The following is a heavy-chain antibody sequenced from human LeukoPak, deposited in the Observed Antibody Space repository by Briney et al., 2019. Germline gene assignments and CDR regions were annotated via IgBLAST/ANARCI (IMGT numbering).Heavy chain of an antibody. D-gene: IGHD3-22*01. CDR2: IYPGDSDT. CDR1: GYSFTSYW. Sequence: GESLKISCKGSGYSFTSYWIGWVRQMPGKGLEWMGIIYPGDSDTRYSPSFQGQVTISADKSISTAYLQWSSLKASDTAMYYCARLDDSSGYYSHFDHWGQGTLVTVSS. J-gene: IGHJ4*02. CDR3: ARLDDSSGYYSHFDH. V-gene: IGHV5-51*01.